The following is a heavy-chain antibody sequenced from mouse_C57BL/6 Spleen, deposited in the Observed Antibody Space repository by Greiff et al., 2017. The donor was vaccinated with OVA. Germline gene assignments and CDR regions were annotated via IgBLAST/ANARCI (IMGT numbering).Heavy chain of an antibody. D-gene: IGHD4-1*01. CDR2: IYPRDGST. CDR3: ARKDTGTGAWFAY. Sequence: VQLQQSGPELVKPGASVKLSCKASGYTFTSYDINWVKQRPGQGLEWIGWIYPRDGSTKYNEKFKGKATLTVDTSSSTAYMELHSLTSEDSAVYFCARKDTGTGAWFAYWGQGTLVTVSA. V-gene: IGHV1-85*01. J-gene: IGHJ3*01. CDR1: GYTFTSYD.